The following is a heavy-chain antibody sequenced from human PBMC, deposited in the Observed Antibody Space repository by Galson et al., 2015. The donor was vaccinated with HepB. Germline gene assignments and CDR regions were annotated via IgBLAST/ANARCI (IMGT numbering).Heavy chain of an antibody. CDR1: GFTFSSYA. D-gene: IGHD3-22*01. V-gene: IGHV3-23*01. CDR2: ISGSGGST. Sequence: SLRLSCAASGFTFSSYAMSWVRQAPRKGLEWVSAISGSGGSTYYADSVKGRFTISRDNSKNTLYLQMNSLRAEDTALYYCAKDPGGYYDSSGYHYWGQGTLVTVSS. J-gene: IGHJ4*02. CDR3: AKDPGGYYDSSGYHY.